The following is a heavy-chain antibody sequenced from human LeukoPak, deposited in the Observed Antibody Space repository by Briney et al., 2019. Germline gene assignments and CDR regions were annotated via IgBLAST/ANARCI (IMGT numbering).Heavy chain of an antibody. CDR3: AKEMFSGSYSCLDY. CDR1: GSIFSSYA. CDR2: ISFSGTST. Sequence: GGSLRLSCAASGSIFSSYAMSWVRQAPGKGLEWVSSISFSGTSTYYADSVKGRFTISRDISKNTLYLQMNSLRAEDTAVYYCAKEMFSGSYSCLDYWGQGTLVTVSS. D-gene: IGHD1-26*01. J-gene: IGHJ4*02. V-gene: IGHV3-23*01.